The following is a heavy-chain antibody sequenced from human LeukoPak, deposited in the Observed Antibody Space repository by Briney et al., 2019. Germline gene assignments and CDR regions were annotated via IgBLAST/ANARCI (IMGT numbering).Heavy chain of an antibody. CDR1: GGSISSYY. J-gene: IGHJ4*02. V-gene: IGHV4-59*01. CDR2: IYYSGST. D-gene: IGHD5-18*01. Sequence: PSETLSLTCTVSGGSISSYYWSWIRQPPGKGLEWIGYIYYSGSTNYNPSLKSRVTISVDTSKNQFSLKLSPVTAADTAVYYCARGYDTAMDNWGQGTLVTVSS. CDR3: ARGYDTAMDN.